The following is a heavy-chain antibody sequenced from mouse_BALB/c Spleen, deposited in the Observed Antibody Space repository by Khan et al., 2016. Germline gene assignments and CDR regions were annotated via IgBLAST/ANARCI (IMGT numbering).Heavy chain of an antibody. CDR1: GFSLSTSGMG. J-gene: IGHJ3*01. D-gene: IGHD2-4*01. V-gene: IGHV8-12*01. CDR3: ARRPSHYDYDGFVD. Sequence: QVTLKESGPGILQPSQTLTLTCSFSGFSLSTSGMGVSWIRQPSGKGLEWLAHIYWDDEKRYNPYLKRRLTVSKDTSRNQVFLKITSVDIADTATYFCARRPSHYDYDGFVDWGQGTLVTVSS. CDR2: IYWDDEK.